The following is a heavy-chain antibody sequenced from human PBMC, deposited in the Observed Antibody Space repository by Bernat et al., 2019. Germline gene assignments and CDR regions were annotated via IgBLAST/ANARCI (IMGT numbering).Heavy chain of an antibody. CDR2: IYYSGST. D-gene: IGHD2-2*01. CDR1: RGSMRSYY. V-gene: IGHV4-59*01. CDR3: ARDNWSRSSYDRVDP. Sequence: QVQLQESGPGLVRPSETLSLTCTVSRGSMRSYYWSWIRQAPGKGLEWIGYIYYSGSTNYNPSLKSRVTISVDTSKNQFYLKLSSVTAADTAVYYCARDNWSRSSYDRVDPWGQGTLVTVSS. J-gene: IGHJ5*02.